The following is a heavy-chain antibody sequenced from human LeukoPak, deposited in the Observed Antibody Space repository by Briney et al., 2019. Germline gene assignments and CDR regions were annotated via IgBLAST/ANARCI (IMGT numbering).Heavy chain of an antibody. CDR3: ARDLRWLSYFDY. Sequence: GGSLRLSCAASGFTFSNYALHWVRQAPGKGLEWVAIISYDGSNKEYADSVKGRFTISRDNSKNTLYLQMNSLRAEDTAVYYCARDLRWLSYFDYWGQGTLVTVSS. CDR2: ISYDGSNK. V-gene: IGHV3-30-3*01. CDR1: GFTFSNYA. J-gene: IGHJ4*02. D-gene: IGHD5-24*01.